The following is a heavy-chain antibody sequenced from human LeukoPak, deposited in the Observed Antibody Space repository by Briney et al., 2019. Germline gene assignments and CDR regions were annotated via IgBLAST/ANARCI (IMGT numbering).Heavy chain of an antibody. D-gene: IGHD3-16*01. CDR1: GGSFSGYY. Sequence: SDTLSLTCGVYGGSFSGYYWTWIRQPPGKGLEWIGEINHSGSTNYNPSLKSRVTISVDTSKDQFSLKLTSVTAADTAVYYCARGPLGGGNNWFDPWGQGTLVTVSS. J-gene: IGHJ5*02. CDR2: INHSGST. CDR3: ARGPLGGGNNWFDP. V-gene: IGHV4-34*01.